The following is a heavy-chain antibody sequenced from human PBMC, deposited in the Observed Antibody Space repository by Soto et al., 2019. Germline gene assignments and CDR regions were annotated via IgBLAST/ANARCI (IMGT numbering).Heavy chain of an antibody. CDR1: GFTFSSYG. CDR3: AKNYDFWSGYLDY. D-gene: IGHD3-3*01. V-gene: IGHV3-30*18. CDR2: ISYDGSNK. J-gene: IGHJ4*02. Sequence: PGGSLRLSCAASGFTFSSYGMHWVRQAPGKGLEWVAVISYDGSNKYYADSVKGRFTIPRDNSKNTLYLQMNSLRAEDTAVYYCAKNYDFWSGYLDYWGQGTLVTVSS.